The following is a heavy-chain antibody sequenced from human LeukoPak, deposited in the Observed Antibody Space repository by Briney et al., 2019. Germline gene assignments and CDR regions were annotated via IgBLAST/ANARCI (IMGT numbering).Heavy chain of an antibody. D-gene: IGHD3-10*01. CDR3: ARPRRGSGSYYTD. CDR1: SGSISTSNYY. CDR2: INHSGST. V-gene: IGHV4-39*07. Sequence: SETLSLTCTVSSGSISTSNYYWGWIRQPPGKGLEWIGEINHSGSTNYNPSLKSRVTISVDTSKNQFSLKLSSVTAADTAVYYCARPRRGSGSYYTDWGQGTLVTVSS. J-gene: IGHJ4*02.